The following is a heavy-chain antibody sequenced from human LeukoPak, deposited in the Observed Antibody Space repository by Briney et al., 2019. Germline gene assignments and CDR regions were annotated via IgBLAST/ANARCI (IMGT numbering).Heavy chain of an antibody. J-gene: IGHJ3*02. V-gene: IGHV4-34*01. D-gene: IGHD3-10*01. CDR3: ARLWCGELGDI. CDR1: GGSFSGYY. Sequence: SETLSLTCAVYGGSFSGYYWSWIRQPPGKGLEWIGEIYYSGSTNYNPSLKSRVTISVDTSKNQFSLKLSSVTAADTAVYYCARLWCGELGDIWGQGTMATVPS. CDR2: IYYSGST.